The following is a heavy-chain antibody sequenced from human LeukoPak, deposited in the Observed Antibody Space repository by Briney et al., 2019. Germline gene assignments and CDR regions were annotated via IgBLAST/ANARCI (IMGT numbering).Heavy chain of an antibody. Sequence: GESLKISCKGSGYSFTSYWIGWVRQMPGKGLEWMGIIYPGDSATRYSPSFQGQVSISADKSISTAYLQWSSLKASDTAMYYCARQFNMAVASTAAYWGQGTLVTVSS. CDR2: IYPGDSAT. V-gene: IGHV5-51*01. J-gene: IGHJ4*02. CDR1: GYSFTSYW. CDR3: ARQFNMAVASTAAY. D-gene: IGHD6-19*01.